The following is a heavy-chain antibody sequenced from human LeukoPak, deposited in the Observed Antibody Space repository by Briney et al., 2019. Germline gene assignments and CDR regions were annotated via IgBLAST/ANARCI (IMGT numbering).Heavy chain of an antibody. D-gene: IGHD6-19*01. CDR3: ARDKSGSSGWYSYFDY. CDR2: INPNSGDT. V-gene: IGHV1-2*02. J-gene: IGHJ4*02. Sequence: ASVKVSCKASGYTFTGYYMHWVRQAPGQGLEWMGWINPNSGDTNYAQKFQGRVTMTRDTSISTAYMELSRPRSDDTAVYYCARDKSGSSGWYSYFDYWGQGTLVTVSS. CDR1: GYTFTGYY.